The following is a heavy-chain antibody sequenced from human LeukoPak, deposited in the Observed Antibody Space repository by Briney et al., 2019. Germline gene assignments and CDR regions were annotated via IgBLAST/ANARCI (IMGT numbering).Heavy chain of an antibody. CDR1: GGSISSSSYY. D-gene: IGHD3-10*01. CDR3: ARDYYGSGSYYN. J-gene: IGHJ4*02. V-gene: IGHV4-39*07. Sequence: PSETLSLTCTVSGGSISSSSYYWGWIRQPPGKGLEWIGRIYYSGSTNYNPSLKSRVTISVDTSKNQFSLRLSSVTAADPAVYYCARDYYGSGSYYNWGQGTLVTVSS. CDR2: IYYSGST.